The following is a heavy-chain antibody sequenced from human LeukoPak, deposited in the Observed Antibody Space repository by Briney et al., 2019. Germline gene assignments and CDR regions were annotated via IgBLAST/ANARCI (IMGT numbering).Heavy chain of an antibody. J-gene: IGHJ3*02. CDR2: ISYDGSNK. D-gene: IGHD6-13*01. V-gene: IGHV3-30*03. CDR3: ARGSSWYNRNDAFDI. CDR1: GFTFDDYG. Sequence: SGGSLRLSCAASGFTFDDYGMSWVRQAPGKGLEWVAVISYDGSNKYYADSVKGRFTISRDNSKNTLYLQMNSLRAEDTAVYYCARGSSWYNRNDAFDIWGQGTMVTVSS.